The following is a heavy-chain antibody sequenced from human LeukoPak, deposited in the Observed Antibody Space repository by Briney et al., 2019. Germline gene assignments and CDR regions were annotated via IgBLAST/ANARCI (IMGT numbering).Heavy chain of an antibody. CDR3: AKSGAHSSSWYCNY. D-gene: IGHD6-13*01. CDR2: ISYDGSNK. CDR1: GFTFSSYG. Sequence: GGSLRLSCAASGFTFSSYGMHWVRQAPGKGLEWVAVISYDGSNKYYADSVKGRFTISRDNSKNTLYLQMNSLRAGDTAVYYCAKSGAHSSSWYCNYWGQGTLVTVSS. J-gene: IGHJ4*02. V-gene: IGHV3-30*18.